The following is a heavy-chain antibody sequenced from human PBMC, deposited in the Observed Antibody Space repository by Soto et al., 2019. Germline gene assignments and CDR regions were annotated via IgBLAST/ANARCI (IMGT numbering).Heavy chain of an antibody. CDR2: IWAHGTDQ. CDR3: GKDIRSGSIDY. V-gene: IGHV3-33*06. J-gene: IGHJ4*02. CDR1: GYGITNNG. Sequence: PGGSLRLSCAASGYGITNNGMHWVRQAPGKGLEWVALIWAHGTDQYYADSVKGRFTVSRDTSTNTVYLQMNSLRAEDTARYYCGKDIRSGSIDYWGQGTLVTVSS. D-gene: IGHD1-1*01.